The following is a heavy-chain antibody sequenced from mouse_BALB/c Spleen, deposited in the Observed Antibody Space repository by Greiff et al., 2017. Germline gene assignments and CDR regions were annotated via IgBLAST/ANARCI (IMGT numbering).Heavy chain of an antibody. CDR1: GFTFSSYA. V-gene: IGHV5-6-5*01. CDR3: ARGDWNMDY. CDR2: ISSGGST. Sequence: EVMLVESGGGLVKPGGSLKLSCAASGFTFSSYAMSWVRQTPEKRLEWVASISSGGSTYYPDSVKGRFTISRDNARNILYLQRSSLRSEDTAMYYCARGDWNMDYWGQGTSVTVSS. J-gene: IGHJ4*01.